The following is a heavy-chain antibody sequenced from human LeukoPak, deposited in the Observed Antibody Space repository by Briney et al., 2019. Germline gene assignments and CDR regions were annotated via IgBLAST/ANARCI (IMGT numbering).Heavy chain of an antibody. CDR3: STAKFDN. CDR2: INIERITV. V-gene: IGHV3-48*01. CDR1: GFPLSGYS. Sequence: GGSLRLSCAASGFPLSGYSINWVRQAPGKGLEWVSYINIERITVNYANSVEDRFTISRDNAKNSLSLQMNSLRAEDTAVYYCSTAKFDNWGQGTLVTVSS. J-gene: IGHJ4*02.